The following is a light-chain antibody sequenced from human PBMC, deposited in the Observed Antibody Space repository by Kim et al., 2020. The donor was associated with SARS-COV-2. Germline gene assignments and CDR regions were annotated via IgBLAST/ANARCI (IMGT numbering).Light chain of an antibody. CDR1: SGSIASNY. V-gene: IGLV6-57*02. J-gene: IGLJ2*01. CDR2: EDN. Sequence: KWVTNSCTSSSGSIASNYVQWYQQRPGSAPTTVIYEDNQRPSGVPDRFSGSIDSSSNSASLTISGLKTEDEADYYCQSYDSSNHVVFGGGTQLTVL. CDR3: QSYDSSNHVV.